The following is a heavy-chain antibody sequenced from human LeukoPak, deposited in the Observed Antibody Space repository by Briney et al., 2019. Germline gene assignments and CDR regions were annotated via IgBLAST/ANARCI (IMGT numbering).Heavy chain of an antibody. CDR3: ARGSGSYHTAYMN. D-gene: IGHD1-26*01. J-gene: IGHJ4*02. Sequence: GESLKISCKGSGYTFTNYWIGWVRQMPGKGLEWMGIIYPGGSDTRYSPSFQGQVTISADKSISTAYLQWSSLEASDTAMYYCARGSGSYHTAYMNWGQGTLVTVSS. CDR2: IYPGGSDT. V-gene: IGHV5-51*01. CDR1: GYTFTNYW.